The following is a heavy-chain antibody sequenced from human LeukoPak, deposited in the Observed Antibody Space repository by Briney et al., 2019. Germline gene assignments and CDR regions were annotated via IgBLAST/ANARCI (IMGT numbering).Heavy chain of an antibody. J-gene: IGHJ4*02. CDR1: GGSISSYY. CDR2: IDYSGST. CDR3: ARASSSWYDY. Sequence: SETLSLTCTVSGGSISSYYWSWIRQPPGKGLEWIGYIDYSGSTNYNPSLKSRVTISVDTSKNQFSLKLSSVTAADTAVYYCARASSSWYDYWGQGTLVTVSS. V-gene: IGHV4-59*01. D-gene: IGHD6-13*01.